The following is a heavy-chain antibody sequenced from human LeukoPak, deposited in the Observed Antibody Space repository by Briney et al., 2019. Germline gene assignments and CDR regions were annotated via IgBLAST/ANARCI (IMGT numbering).Heavy chain of an antibody. CDR2: INPSGGST. CDR1: GYTFTSYY. CDR3: TSAMGEVGFDY. Sequence: ASVKVSCKASGYTFTSYYMHWVRQAPGQGLEWMGIINPSGGSTSYAQKFQGRVTMTRDMSTSTVYMELSSLRSEDTAVYYCTSAMGEVGFDYWGQGTLVTVSS. D-gene: IGHD3-16*01. V-gene: IGHV1-46*01. J-gene: IGHJ4*02.